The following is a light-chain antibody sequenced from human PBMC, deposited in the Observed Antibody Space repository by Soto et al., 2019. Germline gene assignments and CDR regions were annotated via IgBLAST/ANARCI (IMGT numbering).Light chain of an antibody. J-gene: IGKJ1*01. CDR1: QSISSY. V-gene: IGKV1-9*01. Sequence: IKVNQSPSFVSASIGDRVTITFRASQSISSYLAWYQQKPGEAPKLLIYDASTLQSGVPSRLSGSGSGTEFTLTISSLQPEDFATYYCQQPYRHPLFGQGTKVDI. CDR3: QQPYRHPL. CDR2: DAS.